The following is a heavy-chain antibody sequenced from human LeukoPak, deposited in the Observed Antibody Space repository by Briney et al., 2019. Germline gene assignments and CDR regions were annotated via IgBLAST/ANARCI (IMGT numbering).Heavy chain of an antibody. CDR3: ARDLSLAVPVQGY. J-gene: IGHJ4*02. CDR2: INPNSGGT. CDR1: GYTFTGYY. D-gene: IGHD6-19*01. Sequence: ASVKVSCKASGYTFTGYYMHRVRQAPGQGREWMGWINPNSGGTNYAQKFQGRVTMTGDTSISTAYMELSRLRSDDTAVCYCARDLSLAVPVQGYWGQGTLVTVSS. V-gene: IGHV1-2*02.